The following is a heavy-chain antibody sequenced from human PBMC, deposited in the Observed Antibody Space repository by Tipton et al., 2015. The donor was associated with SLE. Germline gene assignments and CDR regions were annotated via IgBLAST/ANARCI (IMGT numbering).Heavy chain of an antibody. CDR1: GGSISSGGYY. CDR2: INHSGST. CDR3: ATTSSIAARPGYNWFDP. J-gene: IGHJ5*02. V-gene: IGHV4-39*07. D-gene: IGHD6-6*01. Sequence: TLSLTCTVSGGSISSGGYYWSWIRQPPGKGLEWIGEINHSGSTNYNPSLKSRVTISVDTSKNQFSLKLSSVTAADTAVYYCATTSSIAARPGYNWFDPWGQGTLVTVSS.